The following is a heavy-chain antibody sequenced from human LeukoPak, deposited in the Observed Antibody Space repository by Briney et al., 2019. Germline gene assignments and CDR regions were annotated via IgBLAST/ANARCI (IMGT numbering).Heavy chain of an antibody. CDR2: INHSGST. J-gene: IGHJ5*02. D-gene: IGHD3-22*01. V-gene: IGHV4-34*01. Sequence: SETLSLTCAVYGGSFSGYYWSWIRQPPGKGLEWIGEINHSGSTNYNPSLKSRVTISVDTSKNQFSLKLSSVTAADTAVYYCARHIYDSSGYYAWGQGTLVTVSS. CDR3: ARHIYDSSGYYA. CDR1: GGSFSGYY.